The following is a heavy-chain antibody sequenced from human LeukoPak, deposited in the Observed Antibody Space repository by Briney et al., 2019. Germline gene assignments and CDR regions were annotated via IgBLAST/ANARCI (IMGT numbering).Heavy chain of an antibody. Sequence: PGGSLRLSCAASGFRFSDYSMNWVRQAPGKGLEWISYVGIDSGNTNYADSVKGRFIISGDKAKNSLYLQMNSLRVEDTAVYYCARDYKYAFDNWGQGTLVTVSS. CDR1: GFRFSDYS. D-gene: IGHD5-24*01. J-gene: IGHJ4*02. CDR2: VGIDSGNT. V-gene: IGHV3-48*01. CDR3: ARDYKYAFDN.